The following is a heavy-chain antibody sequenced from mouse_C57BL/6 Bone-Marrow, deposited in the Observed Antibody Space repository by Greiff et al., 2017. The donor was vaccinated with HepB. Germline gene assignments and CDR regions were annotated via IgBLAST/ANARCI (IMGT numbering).Heavy chain of an antibody. J-gene: IGHJ4*01. CDR1: GYTFTSFG. D-gene: IGHD1-1*01. CDR2: IYPRSGNT. V-gene: IGHV1-81*01. Sequence: VQLQQSGAELARPGASVKLSCKASGYTFTSFGISWVKQRTGQGLEWIGEIYPRSGNTYYNEKFKGKATLTAVKSSSTAYMELRSLTSEDSAVYFCARDDYYGSSYAMDYWGQGTSVTVSS. CDR3: ARDDYYGSSYAMDY.